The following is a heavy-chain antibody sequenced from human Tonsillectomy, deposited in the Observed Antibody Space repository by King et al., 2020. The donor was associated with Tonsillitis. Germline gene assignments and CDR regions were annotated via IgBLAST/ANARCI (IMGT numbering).Heavy chain of an antibody. D-gene: IGHD3-10*01. J-gene: IGHJ6*02. Sequence: VQLVESGGGVVQPGRSLRLSCGASGFTFGSYGMHWVRQAPGKGLDWVAVVSYDGSKTYYAESVKGRFTISRDNSKSMVYLQLNSLRVEDTAVYYCARDVYGSGSSLDKGDEDYGVDVWGRGTTVTVSS. CDR1: GFTFGSYG. V-gene: IGHV3-30*03. CDR3: ARDVYGSGSSLDKGDEDYGVDV. CDR2: VSYDGSKT.